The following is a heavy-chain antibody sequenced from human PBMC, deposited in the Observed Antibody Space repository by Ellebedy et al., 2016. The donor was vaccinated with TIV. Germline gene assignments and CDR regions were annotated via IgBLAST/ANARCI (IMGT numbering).Heavy chain of an antibody. CDR3: AQESSWYFYYGMDV. CDR2: IWYDGSNK. Sequence: GGSLRLSCAASGFTFSSYGMHWVRQAPGKGLEWVAVIWYDGSNKHYGDSVKGRFTISRDNSKNTLYLQMNSLRAEDTAVYYCAQESSWYFYYGMDVWGQGTTVTVSS. J-gene: IGHJ6*02. CDR1: GFTFSSYG. V-gene: IGHV3-33*01. D-gene: IGHD6-13*01.